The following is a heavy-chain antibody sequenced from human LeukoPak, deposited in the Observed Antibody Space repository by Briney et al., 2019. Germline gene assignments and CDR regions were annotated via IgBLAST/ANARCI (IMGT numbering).Heavy chain of an antibody. V-gene: IGHV4-34*01. Sequence: TLSLTCAVYGGSFSGYYWSWIRQPPGKGLEWIGEINHSGSTNYNPSLKSRVTISVDTSKNQFSLKLSSVTAADTAVYYCARKRGYSYGPFDYWGQGTLVTVSS. CDR3: ARKRGYSYGPFDY. CDR1: GGSFSGYY. CDR2: INHSGST. J-gene: IGHJ4*02. D-gene: IGHD5-18*01.